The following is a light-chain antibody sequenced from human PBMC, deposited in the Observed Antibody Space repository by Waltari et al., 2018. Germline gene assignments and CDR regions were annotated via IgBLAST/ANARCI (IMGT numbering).Light chain of an antibody. J-gene: IGLJ1*01. V-gene: IGLV3-21*04. CDR1: HIRSYS. Sequence: SYVLTQPPSVSVAPGETARITCGGDHIRSYSVPWYQQKPSPAPVLVPRYDGDRPSGIPERFSGSNSANTATLTISRVEAGDEANYYCQVWHAAIDPGVFGTGTEVTV. CDR3: QVWHAAIDPGV. CDR2: YDG.